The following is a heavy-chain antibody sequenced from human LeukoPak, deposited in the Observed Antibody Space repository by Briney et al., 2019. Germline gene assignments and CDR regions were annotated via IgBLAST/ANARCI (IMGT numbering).Heavy chain of an antibody. CDR3: AKDQLWLGDAFDI. Sequence: GGSLRLSCAASGFTFSSYAMSWVRQAPGKGLEWVSAISGSGGSTYCADSVKGRITISRDNSKNTLYLQMNSPRAEDTAVYYCAKDQLWLGDAFDIWGQGTMVTVSS. CDR2: ISGSGGST. CDR1: GFTFSSYA. V-gene: IGHV3-23*01. J-gene: IGHJ3*02. D-gene: IGHD6-19*01.